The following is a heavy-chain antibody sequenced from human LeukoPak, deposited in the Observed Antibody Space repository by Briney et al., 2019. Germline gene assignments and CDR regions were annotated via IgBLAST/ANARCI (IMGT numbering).Heavy chain of an antibody. CDR3: ARDVRGEYPLYNWFDP. J-gene: IGHJ5*02. CDR2: ISAYNGNT. V-gene: IGHV1-18*01. D-gene: IGHD4-17*01. CDR1: GYTFTSYG. Sequence: ASVKVSCKASGYTFTSYGISWVRQAPGQGLEWMGWISAYNGNTNYAQKLQGRVTMTTDTSTSTAYMELRSLRSDDTAVYYCARDVRGEYPLYNWFDPWGQGTLVTVSS.